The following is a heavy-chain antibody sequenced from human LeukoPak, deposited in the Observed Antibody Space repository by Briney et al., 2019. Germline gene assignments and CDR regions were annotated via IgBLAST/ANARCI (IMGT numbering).Heavy chain of an antibody. J-gene: IGHJ4*02. D-gene: IGHD6-13*01. Sequence: GGSLRLSCVASGFTFSNFGMHWVRQAPGKGLEWVSSISSSSSYIYYADSVKGRFTISRDNAKNSLYLQMNSLRAEDTAVYYCARVIAADFDYWGQGTLVTVSS. V-gene: IGHV3-21*01. CDR1: GFTFSNFG. CDR2: ISSSSSYI. CDR3: ARVIAADFDY.